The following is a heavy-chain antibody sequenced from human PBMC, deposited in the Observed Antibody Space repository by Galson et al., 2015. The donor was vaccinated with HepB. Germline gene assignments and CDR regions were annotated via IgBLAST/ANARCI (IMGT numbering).Heavy chain of an antibody. CDR3: ASVYYDILTGAFDI. Sequence: SLRLSCAASGFTVSSNYMSWVRQALGKGLEWVSVIYSGGSTYYADSVKGRFTISRDNSKNTLYLQMNSLRAEDTAVYYCASVYYDILTGAFDIWGQGTMVTVSS. V-gene: IGHV3-66*01. CDR1: GFTVSSNY. D-gene: IGHD3-9*01. CDR2: IYSGGST. J-gene: IGHJ3*02.